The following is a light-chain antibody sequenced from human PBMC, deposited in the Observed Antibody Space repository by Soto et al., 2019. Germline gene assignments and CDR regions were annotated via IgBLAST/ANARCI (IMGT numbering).Light chain of an antibody. CDR2: DVS. J-gene: IGLJ2*01. CDR1: SSDVGSYNY. CDR3: SSYTSSSTLVV. Sequence: QSVLTQPASVSGSPGQSITISCTGTSSDVGSYNYVSWYQQHPGKAPKLMIYDVSNRPSGVSNRFSGSKSGNTASLTISGLQAGDEADYYCSSYTSSSTLVVFGGGTKLTVL. V-gene: IGLV2-14*01.